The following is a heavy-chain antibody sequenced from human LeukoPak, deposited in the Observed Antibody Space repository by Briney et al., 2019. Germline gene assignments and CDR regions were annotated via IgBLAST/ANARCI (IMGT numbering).Heavy chain of an antibody. V-gene: IGHV4-39*01. J-gene: IGHJ6*02. CDR2: INYRGST. CDR3: ARLFPNGGSYRNYYYYYGMDV. D-gene: IGHD3-16*01. Sequence: PLETLSLTCTVSGGSISNSAYYWDWIRQPPGKGLEWIGSINYRGSTYSNPSLESRVTISVDTSKNQFSLRMSSVTAADTAVYYCARLFPNGGSYRNYYYYYGMDVWGQGTTVTVSS. CDR1: GGSISNSAYY.